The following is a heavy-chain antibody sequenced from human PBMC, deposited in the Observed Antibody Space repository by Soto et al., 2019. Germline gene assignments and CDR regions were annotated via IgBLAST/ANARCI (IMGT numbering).Heavy chain of an antibody. CDR1: GGSISGSY. CDR3: ARSVAVPGAHIDY. CDR2: VYYTGST. D-gene: IGHD6-19*01. J-gene: IGHJ4*02. Sequence: SETLSLTCSVSGGSISGSYWSWIRQSPGKGLEWLGYVYYTGSTNYSPSLRSRVSISVDTSKNEFSLRLSSVTAADTAVYFCARSVAVPGAHIDYWGKGTQFTVSS. V-gene: IGHV4-59*01.